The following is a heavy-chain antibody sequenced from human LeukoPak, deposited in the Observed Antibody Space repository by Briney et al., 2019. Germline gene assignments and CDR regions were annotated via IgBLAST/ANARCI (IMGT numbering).Heavy chain of an antibody. J-gene: IGHJ4*02. CDR2: IFGSGGSP. Sequence: GGSLRLSCEASGFTFGSHAMYWVRQAPGKGLEWVAGIFGSGGSPHYADPVKGRFTISRDNSRNTVYLQINSLRAEDTAVYSCGKTTVGYSSGQKPAWPVDYWGQGTLVTVSS. D-gene: IGHD5-18*01. CDR3: GKTTVGYSSGQKPAWPVDY. CDR1: GFTFGSHA. V-gene: IGHV3-23*01.